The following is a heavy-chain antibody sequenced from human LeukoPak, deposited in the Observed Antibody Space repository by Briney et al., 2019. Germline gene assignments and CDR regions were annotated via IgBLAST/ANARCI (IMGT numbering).Heavy chain of an antibody. Sequence: GGSLRLSCEASGFTFGSYAMTWVRQAPGKGLDWVSVIGASGADTYYADSVKGRLTVSRDNAKNTLYLHMSSLRAEDTAVYFCARRPRDSSGYYLGAFHDWGQGTTVTVSS. CDR2: IGASGADT. CDR3: ARRPRDSSGYYLGAFHD. J-gene: IGHJ3*01. D-gene: IGHD3-22*01. V-gene: IGHV3-23*01. CDR1: GFTFGSYA.